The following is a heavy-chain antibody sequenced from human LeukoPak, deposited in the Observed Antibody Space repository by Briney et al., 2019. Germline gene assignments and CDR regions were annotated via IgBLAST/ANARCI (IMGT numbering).Heavy chain of an antibody. Sequence: PSETLSLTCTVSGGFISSSSYYWGWIRQPPGKGLEWIGSMYYSGSTYYNPSLKSRVTISADTSKNQFSLKLSSVTAADTAVYYCARDLGATLHYSWFSAQDPVWGQGTLVTVSS. CDR3: ARDLGATLHYSWFSAQDPV. CDR1: GGFISSSSYY. J-gene: IGHJ4*02. CDR2: MYYSGST. V-gene: IGHV4-39*07. D-gene: IGHD2-8*02.